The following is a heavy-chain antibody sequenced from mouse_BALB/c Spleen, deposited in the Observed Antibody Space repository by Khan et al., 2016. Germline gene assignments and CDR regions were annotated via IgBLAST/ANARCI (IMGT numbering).Heavy chain of an antibody. V-gene: IGHV2-5*01. CDR2: IWRGGST. J-gene: IGHJ4*01. CDR3: AKADWDVIYYYAMDY. D-gene: IGHD4-1*01. CDR1: GFSLTSYG. Sequence: QVQLKESGPGLVQPSQSLSITCTVSGFSLTSYGVHWVRQSPGKGLEWLGVIWRGGSTAYNAAFMSRLGITKDNSKSQVFFTMDSLQADDTAIYYCAKADWDVIYYYAMDYWGQGTSVTVSS.